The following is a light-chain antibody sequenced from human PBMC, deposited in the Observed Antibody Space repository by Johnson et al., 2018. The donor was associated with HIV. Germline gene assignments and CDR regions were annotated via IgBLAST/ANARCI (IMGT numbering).Light chain of an antibody. Sequence: QSVLTQPPSVSAAPGQRVTISCSGSSSNIGNNYVSWYQQLPGTAPKLLIYETNKRPSEIPDRFSGSKSGTSANLGITGLQTEDEAEYYCGTWDSSLSAYVFGTGTKVTVL. V-gene: IGLV1-51*01. J-gene: IGLJ1*01. CDR2: ETN. CDR3: GTWDSSLSAYV. CDR1: SSNIGNNY.